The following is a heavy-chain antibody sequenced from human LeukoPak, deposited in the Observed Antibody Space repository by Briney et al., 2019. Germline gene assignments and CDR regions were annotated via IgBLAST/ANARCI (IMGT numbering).Heavy chain of an antibody. D-gene: IGHD1-26*01. J-gene: IGHJ4*02. Sequence: GGSLRLSCAASGFIFSDYAMSWVRQAPGKGLEWVSTISGSGHVTYFASSVKGRFTIFRDNSKNTLYLEMNSLRAEDTAIYYCAKGYSGKFFYFDYWGQGTLVTVSS. CDR3: AKGYSGKFFYFDY. CDR1: GFIFSDYA. CDR2: ISGSGHVT. V-gene: IGHV3-23*01.